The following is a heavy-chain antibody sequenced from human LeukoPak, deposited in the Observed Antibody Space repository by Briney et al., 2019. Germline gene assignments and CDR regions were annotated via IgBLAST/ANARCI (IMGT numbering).Heavy chain of an antibody. J-gene: IGHJ3*02. Sequence: SQTLSLTCTVSGGSISSGSYYWSWIRQPAGKGLEWIGYIYYSGSTNYNPSLKSRVTISVDTSKNQFSLKLSSVTAADTAVYYCARVLLSYDFWSGYYTHDAFDIWGQGTMVTVSS. CDR1: GGSISSGSYY. CDR3: ARVLLSYDFWSGYYTHDAFDI. CDR2: IYYSGST. D-gene: IGHD3-3*01. V-gene: IGHV4-61*10.